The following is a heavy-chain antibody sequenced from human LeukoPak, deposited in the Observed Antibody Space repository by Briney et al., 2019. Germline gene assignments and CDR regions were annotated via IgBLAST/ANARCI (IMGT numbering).Heavy chain of an antibody. D-gene: IGHD5-18*01. CDR2: INPSGGST. CDR1: GYTFTSYY. J-gene: IGHJ3*02. Sequence: ASVKVSCKASGYTFTSYYMHWVRQAPGQGLEWMGIINPSGGSTSYAQKFQGRVTMTRDMSTSTVYMELSSLRSEDTAVYYCARYFRLGVDTAMGGGQPLNAFDIWGQGTMVTVSS. CDR3: ARYFRLGVDTAMGGGQPLNAFDI. V-gene: IGHV1-46*01.